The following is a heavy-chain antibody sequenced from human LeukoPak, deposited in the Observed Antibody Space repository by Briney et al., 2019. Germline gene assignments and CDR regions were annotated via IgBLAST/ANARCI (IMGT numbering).Heavy chain of an antibody. D-gene: IGHD2-8*01. V-gene: IGHV1-69*01. CDR3: ARSNVLMVYAMVGWFDP. J-gene: IGHJ5*02. CDR1: GGTFSSYA. Sequence: GSSVKVSCKASGGTFSSYAISWVRQAPGQGLEWMGGIIPIFGTANYAQKFQGRVTITADESTSTAYMELSSLRSEDTAVYYCARSNVLMVYAMVGWFDPWGQGTLVTVSS. CDR2: IIPIFGTA.